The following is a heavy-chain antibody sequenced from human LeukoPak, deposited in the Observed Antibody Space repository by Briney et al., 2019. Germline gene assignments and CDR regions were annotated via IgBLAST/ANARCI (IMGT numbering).Heavy chain of an antibody. CDR1: GGSISSHY. CDR3: AKHSSSWYYMWWFDP. Sequence: SETLSVTCTVSGGSISSHYWSWIRQPLGKELEWIGYIYYSGSANYNPSLKSRVTISVDTSKNQFSLKLSSVTAADTAVYYCAKHSSSWYYMWWFDPWGQGTLVTVSS. J-gene: IGHJ5*02. V-gene: IGHV4-59*11. CDR2: IYYSGSA. D-gene: IGHD6-13*01.